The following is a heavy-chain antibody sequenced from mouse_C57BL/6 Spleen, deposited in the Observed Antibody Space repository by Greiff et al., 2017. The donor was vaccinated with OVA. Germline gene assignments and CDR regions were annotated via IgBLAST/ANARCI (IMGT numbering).Heavy chain of an antibody. D-gene: IGHD2-12*01. J-gene: IGHJ2*01. CDR2: IYPGDGDT. V-gene: IGHV1-82*01. Sequence: VQLKESGPELVKPGASVKISCKASGYAFSSSWMNWVKQRPGKGLEWIGRIYPGDGDTNYNGKFKGKATLTADKSSSTAYMQLSSLTSEDSAVYFCASGAYYSLWDWGQGTTLTVSS. CDR3: ASGAYYSLWD. CDR1: GYAFSSSW.